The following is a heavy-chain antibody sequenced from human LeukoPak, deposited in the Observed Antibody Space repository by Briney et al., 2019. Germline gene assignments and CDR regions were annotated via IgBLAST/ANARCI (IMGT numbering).Heavy chain of an antibody. CDR2: ISGSGGST. V-gene: IGHV3-23*01. J-gene: IGHJ4*02. CDR1: GFTFSSYA. Sequence: QPGGSLRLSCAASGFTFSSYAMSWVRQAPGKGLEWVSAISGSGGSTYYADSVKGRFTISRDNSKNTLYPQMNSLRAEDTAVYYCAKDNRRAHYFDYWGQGTLVTVSS. CDR3: AKDNRRAHYFDY.